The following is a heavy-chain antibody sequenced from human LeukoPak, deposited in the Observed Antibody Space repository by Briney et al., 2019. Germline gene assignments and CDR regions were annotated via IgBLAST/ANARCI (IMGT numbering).Heavy chain of an antibody. D-gene: IGHD2-21*02. CDR2: IHYGANT. J-gene: IGHJ4*02. CDR1: GGSISSSSYY. V-gene: IGHV4-39*02. Sequence: SETLSLTCTVSGGSISSSSYYWGWIRQPPGKGPEWIGSIHYGANTYRNPSLKSRVTISMDTSKNHFSLSLSFVTAADTAVYYCARNDAKMVTVDYWGQGTLVTVSS. CDR3: ARNDAKMVTVDY.